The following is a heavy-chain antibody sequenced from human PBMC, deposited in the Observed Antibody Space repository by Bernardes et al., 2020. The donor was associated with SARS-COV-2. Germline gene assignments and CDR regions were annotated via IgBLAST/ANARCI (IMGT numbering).Heavy chain of an antibody. D-gene: IGHD1-26*01. CDR3: ARGIGGEFDH. J-gene: IGHJ4*02. CDR1: GASIRNYY. V-gene: IGHV4-4*07. Sequence: SETLSLTCTVSGASIRNYYWSWIRQPAGKGVEWIGRSYISGSTNYNPSLKSRVTMSMDSSKNQLSLKLSSVTAADTAVYYCARGIGGEFDHWGQGTLVTVSS. CDR2: SYISGST.